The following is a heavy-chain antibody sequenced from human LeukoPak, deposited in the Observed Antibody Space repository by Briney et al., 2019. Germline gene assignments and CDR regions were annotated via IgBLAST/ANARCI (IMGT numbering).Heavy chain of an antibody. D-gene: IGHD3-22*01. V-gene: IGHV1-2*02. CDR1: GYTFTGYY. Sequence: ASVKVSRKASGYTFTGYYMHWVRQAPGQGLAWVGWINPNSGGTNYAQKFQGRVTMTRDTSISTAYMELSRLRSDDTAVYYCARIPTRYYYDSSGYYARTGFDYWGQGTLITVSS. CDR3: ARIPTRYYYDSSGYYARTGFDY. CDR2: INPNSGGT. J-gene: IGHJ4*02.